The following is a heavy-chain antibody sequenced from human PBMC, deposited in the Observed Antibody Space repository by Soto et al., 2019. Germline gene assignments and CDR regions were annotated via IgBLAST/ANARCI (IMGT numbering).Heavy chain of an antibody. CDR2: IFSSGNT. V-gene: IGHV4-59*01. Sequence: PSETLSLTCNVSGGSLSPYYWSWIRQTPGKGLEWIGYIFSSGNTYFNPSLKSRVTISLDTSKKQFSLNLTSVTAADTAVYYCASVPSSGYSLSFDYWGQGVLVTVSS. D-gene: IGHD3-22*01. J-gene: IGHJ4*02. CDR3: ASVPSSGYSLSFDY. CDR1: GGSLSPYY.